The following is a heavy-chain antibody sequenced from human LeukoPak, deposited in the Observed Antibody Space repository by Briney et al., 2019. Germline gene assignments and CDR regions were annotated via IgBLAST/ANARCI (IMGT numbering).Heavy chain of an antibody. CDR2: IYYSGST. CDR3: ARGLALGELSLEGN. D-gene: IGHD3-16*02. V-gene: IGHV4-59*12. J-gene: IGHJ4*02. Sequence: SETLSLTCTVSGGSISSYYWSWIRQPPGKGLEWVGYIYYSGSTYYNPSLKSRVTISVDTSKNQFSLKLSSVTAADTAVYYCARGLALGELSLEGNWGQGTLVTVSS. CDR1: GGSISSYY.